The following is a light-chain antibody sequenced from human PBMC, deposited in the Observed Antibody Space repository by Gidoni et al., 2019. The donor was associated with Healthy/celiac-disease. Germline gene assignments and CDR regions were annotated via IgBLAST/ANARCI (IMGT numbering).Light chain of an antibody. J-gene: IGKJ1*01. CDR1: QSVSSS. CDR3: QQLSNWPT. V-gene: IGKV3-11*01. CDR2: DAS. Sequence: EIVCTQPPATLSLSPGERATLSCRASQSVSSSLAWYQQKPGQAPSPLIYDASNRAPGIPARFSGSGSGTDFTSPISSREPEDFAVYYCQQLSNWPTFGQGTKVEIK.